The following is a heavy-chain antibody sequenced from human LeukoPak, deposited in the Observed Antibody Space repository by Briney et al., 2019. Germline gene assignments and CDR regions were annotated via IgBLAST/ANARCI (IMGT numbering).Heavy chain of an antibody. CDR2: ISSSGTTI. D-gene: IGHD1-26*01. J-gene: IGHJ4*02. Sequence: EPGGSLRLSCAASGFTVSSNYMSWVRQAPGKGLEWVSYISSSGTTISYAQSVKGRFTITRDNAQNSLTLHMNTLRADDTAVYYCAKDGGTHFDHWGQGTLVTVSS. V-gene: IGHV3-48*01. CDR1: GFTVSSNY. CDR3: AKDGGTHFDH.